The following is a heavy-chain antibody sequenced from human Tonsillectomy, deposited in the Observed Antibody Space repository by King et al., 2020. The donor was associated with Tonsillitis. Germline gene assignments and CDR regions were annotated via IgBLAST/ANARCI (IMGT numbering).Heavy chain of an antibody. V-gene: IGHV1-2*02. CDR1: GYTFTGYY. Sequence: QLVQSGAEVKKPGASVKVSCKASGYTFTGYYMHWVRQAPGQGLEWMGWINPNSGGTHYAQKFHGRVTLTRDTSISTAYMELSRLRSDDTAVYYCARTSDIVVVVAGPSAAFAMWGQGTMVTVSS. CDR3: ARTSDIVVVVAGPSAAFAM. CDR2: INPNSGGT. D-gene: IGHD2-15*01. J-gene: IGHJ3*02.